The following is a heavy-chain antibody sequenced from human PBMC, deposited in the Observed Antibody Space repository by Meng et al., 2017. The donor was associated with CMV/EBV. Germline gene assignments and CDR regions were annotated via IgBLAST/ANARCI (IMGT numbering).Heavy chain of an antibody. Sequence: SVKVSCKASGGTLSSYAISWVRQAPGQGLEWMGGIIPIFGTANYAHKFQGRVTITTDESTSTAYMELSSLRSEDTAVYYCAASNPTYYYYGMDVWGQGTTVTVSS. J-gene: IGHJ6*02. CDR1: GGTLSSYA. V-gene: IGHV1-69*05. CDR3: AASNPTYYYYGMDV. CDR2: IIPIFGTA.